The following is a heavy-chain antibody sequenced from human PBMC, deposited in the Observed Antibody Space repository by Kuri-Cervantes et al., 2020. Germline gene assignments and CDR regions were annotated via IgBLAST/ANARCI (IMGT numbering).Heavy chain of an antibody. D-gene: IGHD6-19*01. Sequence: GSLRLSCAVYGESLSVYYWSWIRQPLGKGLEWIGEINHSGSTNYNPSLKSRVTISADTSKNQLSLKLNSVTAADTAVYYCARTSSVAGHFDYWGQGTLVTVSS. CDR2: INHSGST. CDR3: ARTSSVAGHFDY. J-gene: IGHJ4*02. CDR1: GESLSVYY. V-gene: IGHV4-34*01.